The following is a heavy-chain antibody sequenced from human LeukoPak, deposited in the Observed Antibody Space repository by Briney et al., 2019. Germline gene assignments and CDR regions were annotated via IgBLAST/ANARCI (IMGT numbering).Heavy chain of an antibody. Sequence: PGGSLRLSCAASGSTFSSYSMNWVRQAPGKGLEWVSSISSSSSYIYYADSVKGRFTISRDNAKNSLYLQMNSLRAEDTAVYYCARVRLRKDIVATDYFDYWGQGTLVTVSS. CDR3: ARVRLRKDIVATDYFDY. D-gene: IGHD5-12*01. CDR2: ISSSSSYI. J-gene: IGHJ4*02. V-gene: IGHV3-21*01. CDR1: GSTFSSYS.